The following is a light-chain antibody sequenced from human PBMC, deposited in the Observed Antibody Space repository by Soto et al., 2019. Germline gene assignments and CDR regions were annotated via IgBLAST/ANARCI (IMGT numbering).Light chain of an antibody. J-gene: IGLJ2*01. CDR2: GNS. Sequence: QSVLTQPPSVSGAPGQRVTISCTGSSSNIGAGYDVHWYQQLPGTAPKLLIYGNSNRPSGVPDRFSGSKSGTSASLAITGLQAEDEADHSCQSYDCSLSGVVCGGGTKLTVL. CDR3: QSYDCSLSGVV. V-gene: IGLV1-40*01. CDR1: SSNIGAGYD.